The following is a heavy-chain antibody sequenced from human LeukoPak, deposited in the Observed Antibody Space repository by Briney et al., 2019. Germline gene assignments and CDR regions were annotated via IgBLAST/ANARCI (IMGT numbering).Heavy chain of an antibody. Sequence: ASVKVSCKASGGTFSSYAISWVRQAPGQGLEWMGGIIPIFGTANYAQKFQGRVTITTDESTSTAYTELSSLRSEDTAVYYCARDLWASGSCFDYWGQGTLVTVSS. CDR3: ARDLWASGSCFDY. V-gene: IGHV1-69*05. CDR1: GGTFSSYA. D-gene: IGHD1-26*01. J-gene: IGHJ4*02. CDR2: IIPIFGTA.